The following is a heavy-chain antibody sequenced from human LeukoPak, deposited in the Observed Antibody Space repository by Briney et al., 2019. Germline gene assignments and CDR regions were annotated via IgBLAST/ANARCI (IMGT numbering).Heavy chain of an antibody. D-gene: IGHD6-6*01. CDR2: IKQDGSEK. V-gene: IGHV3-7*01. J-gene: IGHJ4*02. CDR1: GFTFSSYW. Sequence: PGGSLRLSCAASGFTFSSYWMSWVRQAPGKGLEWVANIKQDGSEKYYVDSVKGRFTISRDNAKNSLYLQMNSLRAEDTAVYYCAKPRLAARGDFDYWGQGTLVTVSS. CDR3: AKPRLAARGDFDY.